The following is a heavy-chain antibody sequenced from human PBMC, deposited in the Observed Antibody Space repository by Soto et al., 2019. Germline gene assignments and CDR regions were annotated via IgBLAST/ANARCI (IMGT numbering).Heavy chain of an antibody. V-gene: IGHV4-4*07. CDR1: GGSISSYS. J-gene: IGHJ6*02. Sequence: SETLSLTCSVSGGSISSYSWSWIRQPAGKGLEWIGRVFDSGNTNYNPSLQSRVTMSLDTSKKQFSLKLTSVTAADTAVYYCEAWSPYYTVDVWGQGTTVTVSS. D-gene: IGHD3-3*01. CDR2: VFDSGNT. CDR3: EAWSPYYTVDV.